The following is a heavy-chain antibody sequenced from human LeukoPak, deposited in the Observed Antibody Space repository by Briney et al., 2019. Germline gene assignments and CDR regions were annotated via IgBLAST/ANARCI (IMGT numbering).Heavy chain of an antibody. CDR2: IYTSGST. J-gene: IGHJ6*03. V-gene: IGHV4-61*02. D-gene: IGHD2-2*01. CDR3: ARDTLGYCSSTSCNYYYYYMDV. CDR1: GGSISSGSYY. Sequence: PSQTLSLTCTVSGGSISSGSYYWSWIRQPAGKGLEWIGRIYTSGSTNYNPSLKSRVTISVDTSKNQFSLKLGSVTAADTAVYYCARDTLGYCSSTSCNYYYYYMDVWGKGTTVTVSS.